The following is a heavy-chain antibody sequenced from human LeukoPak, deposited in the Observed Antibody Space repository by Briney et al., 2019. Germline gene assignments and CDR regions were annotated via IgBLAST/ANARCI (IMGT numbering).Heavy chain of an antibody. Sequence: SETLSLTCAVYGGSFIGYDWTWIRQPPGKGLEWIGEINHSGGTNYNPSLKSRVTISVDTSKNQFSLKLSSVTAADPAVYYCSSLAQGGKWFDHWGQGTLVTVSS. CDR3: SSLAQGGKWFDH. CDR1: GGSFIGYD. CDR2: INHSGGT. J-gene: IGHJ5*02. V-gene: IGHV4-34*01. D-gene: IGHD2-15*01.